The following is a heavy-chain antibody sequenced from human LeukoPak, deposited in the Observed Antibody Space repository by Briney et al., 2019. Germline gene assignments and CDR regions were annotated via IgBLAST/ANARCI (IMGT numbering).Heavy chain of an antibody. CDR1: GFTFSSYS. J-gene: IGHJ2*01. CDR3: AKDPGARVTMIVVVRGYFDL. V-gene: IGHV3-48*04. D-gene: IGHD3-22*01. CDR2: ISSASGSI. Sequence: HPGGSLRLSCAASGFTFSSYSMNWVRQAPGKGLEWVSYISSASGSIYYADSVKGRFTISRDNAKNSLFLQMNSLRAEDTAVYYCAKDPGARVTMIVVVRGYFDLWGRGTLVTVSS.